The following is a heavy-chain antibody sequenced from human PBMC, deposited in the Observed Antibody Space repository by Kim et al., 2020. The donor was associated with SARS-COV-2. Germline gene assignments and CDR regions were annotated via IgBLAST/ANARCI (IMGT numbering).Heavy chain of an antibody. CDR1: GYTFTGYY. Sequence: ASVKVSCKASGYTFTGYYMHWVRQAPGQGLEWMGWINPNSGGTNYAQKFQGRVTMTRDTSISTAYMELSRLRSDDTAVYYCARDSLTTVTTRLYYYYGMDVWGQGTTVTVSS. CDR3: ARDSLTTVTTRLYYYYGMDV. J-gene: IGHJ6*02. V-gene: IGHV1-2*02. CDR2: INPNSGGT. D-gene: IGHD4-17*01.